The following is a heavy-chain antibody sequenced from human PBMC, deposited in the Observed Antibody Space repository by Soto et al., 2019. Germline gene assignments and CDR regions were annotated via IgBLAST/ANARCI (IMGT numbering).Heavy chain of an antibody. J-gene: IGHJ1*01. CDR3: SSPAYFEGTGATQFLQS. V-gene: IGHV3-43*01. CDR1: GFTFDDHA. Sequence: EVLLVESGGDVVQPGGSLRLSCSVSGFTFDDHAMHWVRQAPGKGLEWVSLITWDGATTYYAASVKGRFTISRDNSKDAVYMQLTSLGPDDSALFFCSSPAYFEGTGATQFLQSWGQGTLVTVSS. CDR2: ITWDGATT. D-gene: IGHD3-9*01.